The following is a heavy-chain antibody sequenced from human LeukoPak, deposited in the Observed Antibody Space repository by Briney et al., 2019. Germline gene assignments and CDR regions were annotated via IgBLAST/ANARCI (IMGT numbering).Heavy chain of an antibody. V-gene: IGHV1-2*02. J-gene: IGHJ4*02. CDR1: GYTFTGYY. CDR2: INPNSGGT. D-gene: IGHD2-2*01. CDR3: ARGPQYCSSTSCYFDY. Sequence: ASVKVSCKASGYTFTGYYMHWVRQAPGQGLEWMGWINPNSGGTNYAQKFQGRVTMTRDTSISTAYMELSRLRSDGTAVYYCARGPQYCSSTSCYFDYWGQGTLVTVSS.